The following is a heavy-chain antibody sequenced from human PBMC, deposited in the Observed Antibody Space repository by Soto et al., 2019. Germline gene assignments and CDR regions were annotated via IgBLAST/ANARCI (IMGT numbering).Heavy chain of an antibody. CDR3: ARFYYDSSGYLPSPYYYYYGMDV. CDR2: IYGNGDST. CDR1: GFTFSIYT. V-gene: IGHV3-48*04. J-gene: IGHJ6*02. D-gene: IGHD3-22*01. Sequence: GGSLRLSCAASGFTFSIYTMNWVRQAPGKGLEWVSGIYGNGDSTFYADSVKGRFTISRDNAKNSLYLQMNSLRAEDTAVYYCARFYYDSSGYLPSPYYYYYGMDVWGQGTTVTVSS.